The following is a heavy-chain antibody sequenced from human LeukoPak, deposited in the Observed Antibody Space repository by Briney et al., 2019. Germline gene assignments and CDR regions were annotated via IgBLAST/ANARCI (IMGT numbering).Heavy chain of an antibody. J-gene: IGHJ3*02. CDR3: ARGTYDGFDI. CDR2: INTDGSST. D-gene: IGHD2-2*01. V-gene: IGHV3-74*01. CDR1: GFTFSSYW. Sequence: GGSLRLSCAASGFTFSSYWIHWVRQAPGKGLVWVSRINTDGSSTTYADSVKGRFTISRDNAKNTLYLQMNSLRAEDTAVYYCARGTYDGFDIWGQGTMVTVSS.